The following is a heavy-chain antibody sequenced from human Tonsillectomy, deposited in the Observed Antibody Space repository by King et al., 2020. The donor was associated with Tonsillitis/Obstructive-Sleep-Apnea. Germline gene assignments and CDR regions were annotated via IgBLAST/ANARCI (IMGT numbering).Heavy chain of an antibody. CDR2: NNTNTGNP. CDR3: AREVVVEPAPYGWFDP. V-gene: IGHV7-4-1*01. CDR1: GYTFTNST. D-gene: IGHD2-2*01. Sequence: QLVQSGSELKKPGASVKVSCKASGYTFTNSTLHWVRQAPGQGLEWMGWNNTNTGNPTYAQGFTGRFVFSLDPSVSTAYLQIGSLKADDTAVYYCAREVVVEPAPYGWFDPWGQGTLVTVSS. J-gene: IGHJ5*02.